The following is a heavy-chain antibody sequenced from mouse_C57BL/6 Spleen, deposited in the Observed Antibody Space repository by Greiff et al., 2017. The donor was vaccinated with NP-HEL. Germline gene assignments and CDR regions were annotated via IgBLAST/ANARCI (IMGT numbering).Heavy chain of an antibody. CDR2: INPNNGGT. CDR1: GYTFTDYY. CDR3: ARYGPRYWYFDV. D-gene: IGHD2-10*02. V-gene: IGHV1-26*01. Sequence: EVQLQQSGPELVKPGASVKISCKASGYTFTDYYMNWVKQSHGKSLEWIGDINPNNGGTSYNQKFKGKATLTVDKSSSTAYMELRSLTSEDSAVYYCARYGPRYWYFDVWGTGTTVTVSS. J-gene: IGHJ1*03.